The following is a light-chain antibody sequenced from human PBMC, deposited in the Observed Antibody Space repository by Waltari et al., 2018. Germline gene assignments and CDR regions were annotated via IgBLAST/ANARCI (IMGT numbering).Light chain of an antibody. V-gene: IGLV2-14*03. Sequence: QSALTQPASVPGSPGQSITISCTGTSSDVGGYNYGPWYQQHPGKAPKLMIYDVSNRPSGVSNRFSGSKSGNTASLTISGLQAEDEADYYCSSYARSSTLYVFGTGTKVTVL. CDR1: SSDVGGYNY. CDR3: SSYARSSTLYV. CDR2: DVS. J-gene: IGLJ1*01.